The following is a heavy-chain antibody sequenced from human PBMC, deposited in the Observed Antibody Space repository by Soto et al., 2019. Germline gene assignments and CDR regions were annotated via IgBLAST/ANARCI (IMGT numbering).Heavy chain of an antibody. D-gene: IGHD1-26*01. CDR1: GFFFCDSS. J-gene: IGHJ4*02. V-gene: IGHV3-11*01. CDR3: ARPKVSGSPAYFEY. Sequence: GGFLRLLCAGSGFFFCDSSMSWTRQDPGKGLEWISYISSSGSSIYYADYVRGRSTISRDNAKNSRFLQIESLRADDTAVFFCARPKVSGSPAYFEYWAPGTLVTVPS. CDR2: ISSSGSSI.